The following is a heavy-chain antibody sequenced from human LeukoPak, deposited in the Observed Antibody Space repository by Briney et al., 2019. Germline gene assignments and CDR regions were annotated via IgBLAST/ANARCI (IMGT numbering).Heavy chain of an antibody. D-gene: IGHD6-19*01. CDR3: AHRRDSRSGWPFDY. J-gene: IGHJ4*02. V-gene: IGHV2-5*02. CDR2: NYWDDHQ. Sequence: QTLTLTCTFSGCARRTPGVGVGWIRQPPGKALEWLSLNYWDDHQRFSPSLKSRLTITQATSRNQVLLTLTNMDPVDTATYYCAHRRDSRSGWPFDYWGQGTLVTVSS. CDR1: GCARRTPGVG.